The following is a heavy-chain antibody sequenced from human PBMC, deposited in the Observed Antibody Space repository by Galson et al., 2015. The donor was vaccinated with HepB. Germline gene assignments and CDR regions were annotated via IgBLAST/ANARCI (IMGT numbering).Heavy chain of an antibody. D-gene: IGHD3-3*01. V-gene: IGHV5-51*03. CDR3: ARRGGPGYDFWSGYPFDY. Sequence: QSGAEVKKPGESLKISCKGSGYSFTSYWIGWVRQMPGKGLEWMGILYPGDSDTRYSPSFEGQVIISVDKSTNTAYLQWSSLKASDTAMYYCARRGGPGYDFWSGYPFDYWGQGTLVTVS. CDR1: GYSFTSYW. CDR2: LYPGDSDT. J-gene: IGHJ4*02.